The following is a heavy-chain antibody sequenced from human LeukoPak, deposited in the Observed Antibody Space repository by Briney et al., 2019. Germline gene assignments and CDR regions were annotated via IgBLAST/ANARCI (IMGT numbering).Heavy chain of an antibody. CDR3: ARAWAKYGDSQYYFDY. D-gene: IGHD4-17*01. Sequence: SGGSLRLSCAAPGFTFSSYGMHWVRQAPGKGLEWVAFIRYDGSNKYYADSVKGRFTISRDNSKNTLYLQMNSLRAEDTAVYYCARAWAKYGDSQYYFDYSGQGTLVTVSS. J-gene: IGHJ4*02. CDR1: GFTFSSYG. CDR2: IRYDGSNK. V-gene: IGHV3-30*02.